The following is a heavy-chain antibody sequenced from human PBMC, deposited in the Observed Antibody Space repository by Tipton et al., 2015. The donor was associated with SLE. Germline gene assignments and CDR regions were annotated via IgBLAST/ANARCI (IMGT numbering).Heavy chain of an antibody. D-gene: IGHD2-21*02. CDR1: GFTFDDFA. V-gene: IGHV3-9*01. CDR3: ATRPEATACGFDY. CDR2: ISWNGGNR. Sequence: SLRLSCAASGFTFDDFAMHWVRQTPGKGLEWVSGISWNGGNRGYADSVQGRFTISRDNAKNVLHLQMNSLRAEDTAVYYCATRPEATACGFDYWGQGTPVTVSS. J-gene: IGHJ4*02.